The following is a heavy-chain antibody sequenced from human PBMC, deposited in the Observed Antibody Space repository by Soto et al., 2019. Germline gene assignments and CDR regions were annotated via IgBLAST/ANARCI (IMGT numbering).Heavy chain of an antibody. V-gene: IGHV1-2*02. J-gene: IGHJ4*02. D-gene: IGHD2-2*01. Sequence: GASVKVSCKASGYTFTAYYIHWVRQAPGQGLEWMGWINPNSGGTNYAQKFQGRVAMTRDTSISTAYMELSRLRPDDTAVYYCARLTVPLDIVVLPAASFDFWGQGALVTVSS. CDR3: ARLTVPLDIVVLPAASFDF. CDR2: INPNSGGT. CDR1: GYTFTAYY.